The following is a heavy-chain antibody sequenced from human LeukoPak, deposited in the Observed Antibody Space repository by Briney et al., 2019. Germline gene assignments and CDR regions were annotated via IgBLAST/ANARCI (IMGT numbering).Heavy chain of an antibody. CDR1: GGSFSGYY. CDR3: ARGKRRSTVVVVAATYFDY. D-gene: IGHD2-15*01. CDR2: INHSGST. J-gene: IGHJ4*02. Sequence: SETLSLTCAVYGGSFSGYYWSWIRQPPGKGLEWIGEINHSGSTNYNPSLKSRVTISVDTSKNQFSLKLSSVTPADTAVYYCARGKRRSTVVVVAATYFDYWGQGTLVTVSS. V-gene: IGHV4-34*01.